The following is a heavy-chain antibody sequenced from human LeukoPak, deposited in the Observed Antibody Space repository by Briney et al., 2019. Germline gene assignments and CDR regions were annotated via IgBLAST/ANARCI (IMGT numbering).Heavy chain of an antibody. CDR3: ARELNGGSYWGDYFDY. J-gene: IGHJ4*02. Sequence: SETLSLTCAVYGGSFSGYYWSWIRQPPGKGLEWIGEINHSGSTNYNPSLKSRVTISVDTSKNQFSLKLSSVTAADTAVYYCARELNGGSYWGDYFDYWGQGTLVTVSS. D-gene: IGHD1-26*01. CDR2: INHSGST. V-gene: IGHV4-34*01. CDR1: GGSFSGYY.